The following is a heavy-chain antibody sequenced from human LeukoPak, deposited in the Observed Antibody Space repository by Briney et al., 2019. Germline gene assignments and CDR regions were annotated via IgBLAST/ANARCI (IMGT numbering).Heavy chain of an antibody. CDR2: IYYSGST. D-gene: IGHD6-19*01. CDR1: GGSISSYY. CDR3: ARDPSSGWLEDYFDY. Sequence: SETLSLTCTVSGGSISSYYWSWIRQPPGKGLEWIGYIYYSGSTNYNPSLKSRVTMSVDTSKNQFSLKLSSVTAADTAVYYCARDPSSGWLEDYFDYWGQGTLVTVSS. V-gene: IGHV4-59*12. J-gene: IGHJ4*02.